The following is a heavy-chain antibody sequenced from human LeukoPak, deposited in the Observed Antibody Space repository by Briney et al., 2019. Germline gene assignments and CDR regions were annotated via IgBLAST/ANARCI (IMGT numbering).Heavy chain of an antibody. CDR3: ALNRGSGWYFHY. CDR2: IKQDGSEK. D-gene: IGHD6-19*01. V-gene: IGHV3-7*01. Sequence: GGSLRLSCAASGFTFSSYGMSWVRQAPGKGLEWVANIKQDGSEKYYVDSVKGRFTISRDNSKNTLYLQMNSLRAEDTAVYYCALNRGSGWYFHYWGQGTLVTVSS. CDR1: GFTFSSYG. J-gene: IGHJ4*02.